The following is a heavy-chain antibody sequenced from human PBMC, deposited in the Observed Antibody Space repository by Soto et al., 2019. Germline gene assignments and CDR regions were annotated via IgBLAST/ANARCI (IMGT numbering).Heavy chain of an antibody. CDR3: AREDLCTTGTCLLLRRKTNYFDY. CDR2: ISHNSDSF. Sequence: QVQLVESGGGLVKPGESLRVSCTASGFSFGDYYMSWIRQAPGKGLAWISYISHNSDSFYYADSVKGRFTVSRDNSKNSLFLQMDNLRAEDTAVYYCAREDLCTTGTCLLLRRKTNYFDYWGPGTQVTVSS. V-gene: IGHV3-11*01. CDR1: GFSFGDYY. D-gene: IGHD2-8*01. J-gene: IGHJ4*02.